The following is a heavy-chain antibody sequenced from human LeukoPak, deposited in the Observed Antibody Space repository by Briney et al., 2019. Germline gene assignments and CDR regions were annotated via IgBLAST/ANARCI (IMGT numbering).Heavy chain of an antibody. CDR2: ISAYNGNT. J-gene: IGHJ6*03. V-gene: IGHV1-18*01. D-gene: IGHD3-10*01. CDR3: ARDRGYGSGSYYNVFSPYYYYYYMDV. CDR1: GYTFTSYG. Sequence: ASVKVSCKASGYTFTSYGISWVRQAPGQGLEWMGWISAYNGNTNYAQKLQGRVTMTTDTSTSTAYMGLRSLRSDDTAVYYCARDRGYGSGSYYNVFSPYYYYYYMDVWGKGTTVTVSS.